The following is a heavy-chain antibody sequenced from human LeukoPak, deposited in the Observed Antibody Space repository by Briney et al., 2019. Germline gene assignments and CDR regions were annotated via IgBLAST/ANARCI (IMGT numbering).Heavy chain of an antibody. V-gene: IGHV1-8*01. CDR1: GYTFTSYD. CDR2: MNPNSGNT. D-gene: IGHD2-15*01. CDR3: ASYPPIGYYYGMDV. J-gene: IGHJ6*02. Sequence: ASVKVSCKASGYTFTSYDINWVRQATGQGLAWMGWMNPNSGNTGYAQKFQGRVTMTRNTSISTAYMELSSLRSEDTAVYYCASYPPIGYYYGMDVWGQGTTVTVSS.